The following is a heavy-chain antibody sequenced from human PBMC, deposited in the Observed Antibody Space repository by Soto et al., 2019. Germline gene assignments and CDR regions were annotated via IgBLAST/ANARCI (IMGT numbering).Heavy chain of an antibody. Sequence: ASVKVSCKASGYTFTSYYMHWVRQAPGQGLEWMGIINPSGGSTSYAQKFQGRVTMTRDTSTSTVYMELSSLRSEDTAVYYCAIVWGIAASIDFRDQGTLVTLFS. D-gene: IGHD6-13*01. CDR3: AIVWGIAASIDF. J-gene: IGHJ4*02. CDR2: INPSGGST. V-gene: IGHV1-46*03. CDR1: GYTFTSYY.